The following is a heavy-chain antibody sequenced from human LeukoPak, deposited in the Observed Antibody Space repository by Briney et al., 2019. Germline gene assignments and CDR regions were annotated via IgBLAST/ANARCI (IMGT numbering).Heavy chain of an antibody. D-gene: IGHD6-19*01. V-gene: IGHV1-18*01. CDR2: ISAYNGNT. CDR3: ARDHPHSSGWYWGSVPGFDY. J-gene: IGHJ4*02. CDR1: GYTFTSYG. Sequence: ASVKVSCKASGYTFTSYGISWVRQAPGQGLEWMGWISAYNGNTNYAQKLQGRVTMTTDTSTSTAYMELRSLRSDDTAVYYCARDHPHSSGWYWGSVPGFDYWGQGTLVTVSS.